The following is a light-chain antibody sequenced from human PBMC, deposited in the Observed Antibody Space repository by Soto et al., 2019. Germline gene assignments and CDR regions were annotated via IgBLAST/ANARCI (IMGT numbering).Light chain of an antibody. CDR2: DAS. CDR1: QSVRSSY. V-gene: IGKV3D-20*01. J-gene: IGKJ2*01. CDR3: QQYGSSPYT. Sequence: EIVWTQSPATLSLSPGERATLSCGASQSVRSSYLAWYQQKPGLAPRLLIYDASSRATGIPDRFSGSGSGTDFTLTISRLEPEDFAVYYCQQYGSSPYTFGQGTKLEIK.